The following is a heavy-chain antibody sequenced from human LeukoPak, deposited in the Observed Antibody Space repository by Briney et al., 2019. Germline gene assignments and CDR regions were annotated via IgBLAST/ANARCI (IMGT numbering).Heavy chain of an antibody. D-gene: IGHD3-22*01. CDR1: GGSISSSNW. V-gene: IGHV4-4*02. CDR3: ARGYGDYYDSSGFDY. Sequence: PSGTLSLTCAVSGGSISSSNWWSWVRQPPGKGLEWIGEIYHSGSTNYNPSLKSRVTISADKSKNQFSLKLSSVTAADTAVYYCARGYGDYYDSSGFDYWGQGTLVTVSS. J-gene: IGHJ4*02. CDR2: IYHSGST.